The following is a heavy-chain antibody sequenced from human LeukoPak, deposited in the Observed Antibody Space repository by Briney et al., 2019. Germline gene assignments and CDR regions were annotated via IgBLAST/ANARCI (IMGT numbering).Heavy chain of an antibody. D-gene: IGHD6-6*01. CDR2: MDPNSGNT. J-gene: IGHJ4*02. Sequence: ASVKVSCKASGDTLTTYDFNWVRQATGQGLEWMGWMDPNSGNTGYAQKFQGRVTMTRNTSISTVYMELSSLTSEDTAVYYCAKSLPGIAAHWGQGTLVSVTS. CDR1: GDTLTTYD. CDR3: AKSLPGIAAH. V-gene: IGHV1-8*01.